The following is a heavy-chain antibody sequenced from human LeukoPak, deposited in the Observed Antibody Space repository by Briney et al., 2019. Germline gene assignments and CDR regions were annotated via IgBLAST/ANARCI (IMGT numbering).Heavy chain of an antibody. Sequence: PGGSLRLSCAASGFTFSGSAMHWVRQASGKGLEWVGRIRSKANSYATAYAASVKGRFTISRDDSKNTAYLQMNSLKTEDRAVFYCTRHKGGGSGSYYVWGKGTTVTVSS. CDR3: TRHKGGGSGSYYV. CDR2: IRSKANSYAT. CDR1: GFTFSGSA. D-gene: IGHD3-10*01. V-gene: IGHV3-73*01. J-gene: IGHJ6*04.